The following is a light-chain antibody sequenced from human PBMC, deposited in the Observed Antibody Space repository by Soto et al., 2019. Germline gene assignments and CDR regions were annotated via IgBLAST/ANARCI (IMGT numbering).Light chain of an antibody. CDR3: QQYRNSRT. CDR2: AAS. V-gene: IGKV3-20*01. Sequence: ELVLTQSPGTLSLSPGERATLSCRASQNIGSSYLAWYQQRPGQAPRLLIYAASNRATGIPDRFSGSGSGTDFTLTISRLEPEDYAVYYCQQYRNSRTFGQGNKVEIK. J-gene: IGKJ1*01. CDR1: QNIGSSY.